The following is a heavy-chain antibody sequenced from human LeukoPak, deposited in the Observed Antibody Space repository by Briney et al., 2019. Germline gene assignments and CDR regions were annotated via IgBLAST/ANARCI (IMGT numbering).Heavy chain of an antibody. Sequence: SVKVSCMASGGTFSNYAVNWVRQAPGQGLEWMGWIIPVLGTANYAQRFQGRVTITADKSTATTYMELNSLRSEDTAVYYCARSLHNWNDGIDYYYNYMGVWGKGPTVTVSS. D-gene: IGHD1-20*01. CDR3: ARSLHNWNDGIDYYYNYMGV. CDR1: GGTFSNYA. V-gene: IGHV1-69*04. CDR2: IIPVLGTA. J-gene: IGHJ6*03.